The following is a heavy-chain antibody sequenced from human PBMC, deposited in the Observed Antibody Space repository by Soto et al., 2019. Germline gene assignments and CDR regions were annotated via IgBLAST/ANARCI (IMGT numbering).Heavy chain of an antibody. V-gene: IGHV3-48*03. CDR1: GVSFSTSE. CDR3: ARALFDSDGYYVDY. CDR2: ISLTGATI. J-gene: IGHJ4*02. Sequence: GGSLRLSCAVSGVSFSTSEMSWVRQAPGKGLEWISYISLTGATIYYANSVEGRFTISRDNAKTSLSLQMNSLRAEDTGVYYCARALFDSDGYYVDYWGQGILVTVSS. D-gene: IGHD3-22*01.